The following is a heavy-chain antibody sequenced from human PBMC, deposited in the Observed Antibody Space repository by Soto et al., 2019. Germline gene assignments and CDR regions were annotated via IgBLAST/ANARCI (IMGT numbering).Heavy chain of an antibody. CDR2: ISSSSSTI. CDR1: GFTFSSYS. CDR3: ASAYNSGWYGWFDY. Sequence: EVQLVESGGGLVQPGGSLRLSCAASGFTFSSYSMNWVRQAPGKGLEWVSYISSSSSTIYYADSVKGRFTISRDNAKNSLYLQMNSLRAEDTAVYYCASAYNSGWYGWFDYWGQGTLVTVSS. V-gene: IGHV3-48*01. D-gene: IGHD6-19*01. J-gene: IGHJ4*02.